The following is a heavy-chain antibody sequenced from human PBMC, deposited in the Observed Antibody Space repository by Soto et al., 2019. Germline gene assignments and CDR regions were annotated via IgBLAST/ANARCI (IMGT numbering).Heavy chain of an antibody. Sequence: QVQLVQSGAEVKKPGSSVKVSCKASGGTFSSYAISWVRQAPGQGLEWMGGIIPIFGTANYAQKFQGRVTITADESTSTAYMELSSLRSEDTAVYYCARRSKAKNSGSVYTEGAYYYYGMDVWGQGTTVTVSS. J-gene: IGHJ6*02. CDR3: ARRSKAKNSGSVYTEGAYYYYGMDV. CDR1: GGTFSSYA. D-gene: IGHD1-26*01. V-gene: IGHV1-69*01. CDR2: IIPIFGTA.